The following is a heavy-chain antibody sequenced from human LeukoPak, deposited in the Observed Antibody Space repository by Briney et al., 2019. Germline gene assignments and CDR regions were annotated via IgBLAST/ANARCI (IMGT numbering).Heavy chain of an antibody. J-gene: IGHJ4*02. CDR1: GFTFSSYG. Sequence: GGSLRLSCAASGFTFSSYGMHWVRQAPGKGPEWVAFIRYDGTDKYYAGSVKGRFTISRDNSKNTLYLQMNSLRAEDTAVYYCAKLQLYYDILTGPLVDHWGQGTLVTVSS. CDR3: AKLQLYYDILTGPLVDH. D-gene: IGHD3-9*01. CDR2: IRYDGTDK. V-gene: IGHV3-30*02.